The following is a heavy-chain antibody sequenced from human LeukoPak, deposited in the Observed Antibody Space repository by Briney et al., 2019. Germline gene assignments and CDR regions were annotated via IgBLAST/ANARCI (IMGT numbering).Heavy chain of an antibody. CDR2: IWYDGSNK. Sequence: PGGSPRLSCAASGFTFSSYGMHWVRQAPGKGLEWVAVIWYDGSNKYYADSVKGRFTISRDNSKNTLYLQMNSLRAEDTAVYYCASASYCKGGSCYSVHWGQGTLVTVSS. CDR3: ASASYCKGGSCYSVH. D-gene: IGHD2-15*01. CDR1: GFTFSSYG. V-gene: IGHV3-33*01. J-gene: IGHJ4*02.